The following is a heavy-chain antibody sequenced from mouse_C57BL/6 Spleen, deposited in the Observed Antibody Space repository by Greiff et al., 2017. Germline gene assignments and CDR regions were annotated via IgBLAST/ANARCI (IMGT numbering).Heavy chain of an antibody. Sequence: QVQLKESGAELVKPGASVKISCKASGYAFSSYWMNWVKQRPGKGLEWIGQIYPGDGDTNYNGKFKGKATLTADKSSSTAYMQLSSLTSEDSAVYFCARWGLGRLDYWGQGTSVTVSS. J-gene: IGHJ4*01. CDR2: IYPGDGDT. D-gene: IGHD4-1*01. CDR3: ARWGLGRLDY. CDR1: GYAFSSYW. V-gene: IGHV1-80*01.